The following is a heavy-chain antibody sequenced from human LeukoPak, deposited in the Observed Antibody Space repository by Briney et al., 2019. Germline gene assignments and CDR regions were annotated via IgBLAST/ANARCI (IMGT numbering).Heavy chain of an antibody. V-gene: IGHV1-69*04. CDR2: IIPILGIA. J-gene: IGHJ4*02. CDR1: GRTFSGYA. Sequence: ASVKVSCKASGRTFSGYAISWVRQAPGQGLEWMGRIIPILGIANYAQKFQGRVAITADKSTSTAYMDLSSLRSEDTAVYYCASVGPDTSGYYFDYWGQGTLVTVSS. D-gene: IGHD3-22*01. CDR3: ASVGPDTSGYYFDY.